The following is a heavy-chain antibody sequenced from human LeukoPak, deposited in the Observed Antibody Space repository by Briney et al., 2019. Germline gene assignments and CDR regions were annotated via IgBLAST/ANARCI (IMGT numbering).Heavy chain of an antibody. V-gene: IGHV1-69*06. CDR3: ARELRGSGSKAFDI. Sequence: GASVKVSCKASGYTFTSYGISWVRQAPGQGLEWMGGIIPIFGTANYAQKFQGRVTITADKSTSTAYMELSSLRSEDTAVYYCARELRGSGSKAFDIWGQGTMVTVSS. CDR2: IIPIFGTA. J-gene: IGHJ3*02. CDR1: GYTFTSYG. D-gene: IGHD3-10*01.